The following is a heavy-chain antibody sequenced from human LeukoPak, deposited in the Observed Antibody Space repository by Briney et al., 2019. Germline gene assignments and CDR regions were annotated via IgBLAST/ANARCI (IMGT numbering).Heavy chain of an antibody. CDR1: WFTFTRHG. J-gene: IGHJ6*02. D-gene: IGHD6-19*01. CDR3: AKLYSSGWPLECMDV. Sequence: ASGKVSWKASWFTFTRHGFSWVRKAPGQGVEGVGWVSAYNGNTNYAQKFRGRVTMTTETSTSTVYMDLRSLRSDDTAVYYCAKLYSSGWPLECMDVWGQGTTVTVSS. CDR2: VSAYNGNT. V-gene: IGHV1-18*01.